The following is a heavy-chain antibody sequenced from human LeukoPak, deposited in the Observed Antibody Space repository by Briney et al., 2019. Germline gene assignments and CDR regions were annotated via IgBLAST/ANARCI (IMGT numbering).Heavy chain of an antibody. Sequence: TGGSLRLSCAGSGFAFSGTWLNWVRQAPGQGLEWVGRINTRTDGATTTYAAPVKGIFTISRDDSKSTLYLEMNSLKTEDTAVYYCTTEFWYYFDNWGQGTLVTVSS. CDR3: TTEFWYYFDN. J-gene: IGHJ4*02. CDR1: GFAFSGTW. V-gene: IGHV3-15*01. D-gene: IGHD3-3*01. CDR2: INTRTDGATT.